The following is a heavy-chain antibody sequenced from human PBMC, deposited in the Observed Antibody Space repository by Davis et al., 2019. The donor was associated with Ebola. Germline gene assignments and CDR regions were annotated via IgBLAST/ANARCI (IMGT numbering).Heavy chain of an antibody. CDR1: GGSFSGYY. V-gene: IGHV4-31*11. CDR3: AREDSGSYFGQGIDY. Sequence: PSETLSLTCAVYGGSFSGYYWSWIRQHPGKGLEWIGYIYYSGSTYYNPSLKSRVTISVDTSKNQFSLKLSSVTAADTAVYYCAREDSGSYFGQGIDYWGQGTLVTVSS. CDR2: IYYSGST. J-gene: IGHJ4*02. D-gene: IGHD1-26*01.